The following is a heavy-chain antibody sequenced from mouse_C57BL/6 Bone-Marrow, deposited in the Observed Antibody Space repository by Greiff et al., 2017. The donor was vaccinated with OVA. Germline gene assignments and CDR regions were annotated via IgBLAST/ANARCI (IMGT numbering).Heavy chain of an antibody. CDR1: GYTFTSYW. V-gene: IGHV1-64*01. CDR3: ARSENYYYGSLFAY. D-gene: IGHD1-1*01. CDR2: IHPNSGST. Sequence: VKLQQPGAELVKPGASVKLSCKASGYTFTSYWMHWVKQRPGQGLEWIGMIHPNSGSTNYNEKLKSKATLTVDKSSSTAYMQLSSLTSEDSAVYYCARSENYYYGSLFAYWGQGTLVTVSA. J-gene: IGHJ3*01.